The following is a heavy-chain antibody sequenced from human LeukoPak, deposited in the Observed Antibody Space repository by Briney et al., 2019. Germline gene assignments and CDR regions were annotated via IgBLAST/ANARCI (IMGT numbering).Heavy chain of an antibody. CDR1: GGSISSYY. CDR3: AREGQGAVSFDY. Sequence: PSETLSLTCTVSGGSISSYYWSWIRQPPGKGLEWIGYIYYSGTTNYNPSLKSRVTISVDTSKNQFSLKLSSVTAADTAVYYCAREGQGAVSFDYWGQGTLVTVSS. J-gene: IGHJ4*02. D-gene: IGHD3-16*01. V-gene: IGHV4-59*01. CDR2: IYYSGTT.